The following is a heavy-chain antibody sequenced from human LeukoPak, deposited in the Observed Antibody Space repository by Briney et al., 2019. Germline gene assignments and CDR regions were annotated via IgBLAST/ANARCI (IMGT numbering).Heavy chain of an antibody. J-gene: IGHJ5*02. V-gene: IGHV4-34*01. CDR1: GGSFSGYY. CDR3: ARESYYYDSSGYRNWFDP. D-gene: IGHD3-22*01. Sequence: SETLSLTCAVYGGSFSGYYWSWIRQPPGKGLEWIGEINHSGSTNYNPSLKSRVTISVDTSKNQFSLKLSSVTAADTAVYYCARESYYYDSSGYRNWFDPWGQGTLVTVSS. CDR2: INHSGST.